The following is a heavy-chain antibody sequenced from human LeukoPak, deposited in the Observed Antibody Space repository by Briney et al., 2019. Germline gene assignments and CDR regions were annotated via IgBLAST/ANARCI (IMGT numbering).Heavy chain of an antibody. Sequence: PGGSLRLSCAASGFTVSSNYMSWVRQAPGKGLEWVSVIYSGGSIYYAGSVKGRFTISRDNSKNTLYLQMNSLRAEDTAVYYCARDKQWLGAFDIWGQGTMVTVSS. CDR2: IYSGGSI. CDR1: GFTVSSNY. V-gene: IGHV3-66*01. D-gene: IGHD6-19*01. CDR3: ARDKQWLGAFDI. J-gene: IGHJ3*02.